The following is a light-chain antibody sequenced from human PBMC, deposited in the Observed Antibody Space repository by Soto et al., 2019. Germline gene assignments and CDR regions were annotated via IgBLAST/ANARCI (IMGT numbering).Light chain of an antibody. CDR3: QQYGRTSWT. Sequence: EIVLTQSPGTLSFSPGEGATLSCRASQSVSTNFFAWYQQKPGQAPSLLIYGASTRATGIPARFSGSGSGTDFPLTISRLEPEEFAVYYCQQYGRTSWTFGQGTKVEIK. CDR1: QSVSTNF. CDR2: GAS. J-gene: IGKJ1*01. V-gene: IGKV3-20*01.